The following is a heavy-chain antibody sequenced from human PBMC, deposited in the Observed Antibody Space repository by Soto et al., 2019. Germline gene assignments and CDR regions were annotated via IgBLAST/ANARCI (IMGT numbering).Heavy chain of an antibody. J-gene: IGHJ4*02. V-gene: IGHV5-51*01. Sequence: GESLKICCRGSGYSFTNYWIGWVRQMPGKGLESILIIYPRNPDPTSSPSFPGQATISADMSISTAYMQWRSLKAPDTATHYSARHPYTSGWLQHSDYSGQGTLVTVSS. CDR1: GYSFTNYW. CDR2: IYPRNPDP. CDR3: ARHPYTSGWLQHSDY. D-gene: IGHD6-19*01.